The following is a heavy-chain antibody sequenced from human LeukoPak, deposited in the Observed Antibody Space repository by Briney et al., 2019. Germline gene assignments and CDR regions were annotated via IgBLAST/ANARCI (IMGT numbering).Heavy chain of an antibody. V-gene: IGHV1-18*01. J-gene: IGHJ4*02. CDR2: ISAYNGNT. CDR3: ARGVESSGYYSL. D-gene: IGHD3-22*01. Sequence: GASVKVSCKASGYTFTSYGISWVRQAPGQGLEWMGWISAYNGNTNYAQKLHGRVTMTTDTSTGTAYMELRSLRSDGTAVYYCARGVESSGYYSLWGQGTLVTVSS. CDR1: GYTFTSYG.